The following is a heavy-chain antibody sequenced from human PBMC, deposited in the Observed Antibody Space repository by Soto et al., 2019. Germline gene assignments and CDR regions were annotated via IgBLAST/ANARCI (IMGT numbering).Heavy chain of an antibody. Sequence: ASVKVSCKASGGTFSSYAISWVRQAPGQGLEWMGGIIPIFGTANYAQKFQGRVTITADKSTSTAYMELSSLRSEDTAVYYCAREGSWYKNYYYGMDVWGQGTTVTVSS. V-gene: IGHV1-69*06. CDR2: IIPIFGTA. CDR3: AREGSWYKNYYYGMDV. D-gene: IGHD6-13*01. CDR1: GGTFSSYA. J-gene: IGHJ6*02.